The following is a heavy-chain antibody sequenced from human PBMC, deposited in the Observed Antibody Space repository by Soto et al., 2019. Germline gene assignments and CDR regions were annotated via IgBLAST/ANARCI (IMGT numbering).Heavy chain of an antibody. D-gene: IGHD6-19*01. CDR1: GYIFTSYG. CDR2: ISANNGNR. CDR3: ARVFGIPMAGKRGDNFDY. V-gene: IGHV1-18*01. Sequence: GASVKVSCKASGYIFTSYGISWVRQAPGQGLEWLGWISANNGNRNYAQELQGRVTMTTDTSTNTAYMELVSLTSDDTAVYYCARVFGIPMAGKRGDNFDYWG. J-gene: IGHJ4*01.